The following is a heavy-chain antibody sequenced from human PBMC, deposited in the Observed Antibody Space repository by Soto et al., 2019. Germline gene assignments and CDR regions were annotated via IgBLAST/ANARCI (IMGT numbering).Heavy chain of an antibody. D-gene: IGHD6-6*01. CDR3: AKATSVLAARPKNAFDM. CDR2: ISGSGGSG. CDR1: GFTFSSYA. J-gene: IGHJ3*02. Sequence: EVQLLESGGGLVQPGGSLRLSCAASGFTFSSYAMSWVRQAPGKGLEGVSAISGSGGSGYYADSVKGRFTISRDNSKNTLYLQMNSLRDEDTAVYYCAKATSVLAARPKNAFDMWGQGTMVTVSS. V-gene: IGHV3-23*01.